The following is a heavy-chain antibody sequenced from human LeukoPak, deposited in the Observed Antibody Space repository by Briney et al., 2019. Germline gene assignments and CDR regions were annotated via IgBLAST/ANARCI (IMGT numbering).Heavy chain of an antibody. Sequence: SVKVSCKASGGTFSSYAISWVRQAPGQGLEWMGRIIPILGIANYAQKFQGRVTIIADKSTSTAYMELSSLRSEDTAVYYCARDGFCSSTSCYMIWFDPWGQGTLVTVSS. V-gene: IGHV1-69*04. CDR1: GGTFSSYA. J-gene: IGHJ5*02. CDR3: ARDGFCSSTSCYMIWFDP. D-gene: IGHD2-2*02. CDR2: IIPILGIA.